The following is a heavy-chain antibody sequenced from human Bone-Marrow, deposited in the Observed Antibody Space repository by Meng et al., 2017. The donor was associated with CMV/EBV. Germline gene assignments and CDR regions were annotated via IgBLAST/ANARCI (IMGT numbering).Heavy chain of an antibody. CDR1: GFTFSSYW. Sequence: CAASGFTFSSYWMHWVRQAPGKGLVWVSRINSDGSSTSYADSVKGRFTISRDNAKNTLYLQMNSLRAEDTAVYYCAREDTSTWPPFHYWGQGTLVTVSS. CDR2: INSDGSST. J-gene: IGHJ4*02. D-gene: IGHD6-13*01. CDR3: AREDTSTWPPFHY. V-gene: IGHV3-74*01.